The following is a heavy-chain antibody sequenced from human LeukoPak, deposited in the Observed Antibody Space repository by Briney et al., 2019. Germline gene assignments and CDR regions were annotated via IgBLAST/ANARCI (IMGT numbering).Heavy chain of an antibody. Sequence: GGSLRLSCAASGFAFNRYSMNWVRQAPGKGLEWVSYISTSSSTIYYADSVKGRFTVSRDDAKNSLYLQMNSLRDEDSAVYYCARCPDCTTPIWCQNHFYYHMDVWGQGTTVTVSS. D-gene: IGHD2-8*01. J-gene: IGHJ6*03. CDR1: GFAFNRYS. V-gene: IGHV3-48*02. CDR3: ARCPDCTTPIWCQNHFYYHMDV. CDR2: ISTSSSTI.